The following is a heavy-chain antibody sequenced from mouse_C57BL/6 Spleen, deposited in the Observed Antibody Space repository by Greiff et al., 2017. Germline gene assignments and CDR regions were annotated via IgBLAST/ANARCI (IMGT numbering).Heavy chain of an antibody. CDR2: ISDGGSYT. V-gene: IGHV5-4*01. Sequence: EVQRVESGGGLVKPGGSLKLSCAASGFTFSSYAMSWVRQTPEKRLEWVATISDGGSYTYYPDNVTGRFTISRDNAKNNLYLQMSHLKSEDTAMYYCARDGGSAMDYWGQGTSVTVSS. D-gene: IGHD1-1*02. J-gene: IGHJ4*01. CDR3: ARDGGSAMDY. CDR1: GFTFSSYA.